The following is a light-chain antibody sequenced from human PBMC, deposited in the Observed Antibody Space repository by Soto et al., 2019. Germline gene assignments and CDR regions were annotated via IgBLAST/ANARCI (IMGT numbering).Light chain of an antibody. CDR3: QQYNNWPPVT. V-gene: IGKV3-15*01. CDR1: QSVSSN. J-gene: IGKJ1*01. Sequence: EIVLTQSPGTLSLSPGERATLSCRASQSVSSNLACYQQKPGQAPRLLIYGASTRATGIPARFSGSGSGTEFTLTISSLQSEDFAVYYCQQYNNWPPVTFGQGTKVDIK. CDR2: GAS.